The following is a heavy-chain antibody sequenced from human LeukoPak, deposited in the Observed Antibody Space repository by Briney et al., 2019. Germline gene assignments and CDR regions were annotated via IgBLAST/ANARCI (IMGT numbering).Heavy chain of an antibody. V-gene: IGHV3-74*01. J-gene: IGHJ6*02. CDR1: GFTLSNYW. CDR2: INGDGSSS. Sequence: PGGSLRLSCAASGFTLSNYWMHWVRQAPGKGLVWVSRINGDGSSSYYADTVKGRFTISRDNAKNTLYLQMNSLRAEDTAVYYCARQASYGMDVRGQGTTVTVSS. CDR3: ARQASYGMDV.